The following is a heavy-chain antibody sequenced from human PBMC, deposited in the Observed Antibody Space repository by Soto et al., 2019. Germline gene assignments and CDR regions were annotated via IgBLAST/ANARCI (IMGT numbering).Heavy chain of an antibody. CDR1: GGSFSDYY. CDR3: ARARKGSGSDYYYHYGMDV. Sequence: SETLSLTCSVYGGSFSDYYWSWIRQPPGKGLEWIGEINHSGSTNYNPSLKSRVTISVHTSKNQFSLKLSSVTAADTAVYYCARARKGSGSDYYYHYGMDVWGKGTTVTSPQ. D-gene: IGHD3-3*01. CDR2: INHSGST. V-gene: IGHV4-34*01. J-gene: IGHJ6*04.